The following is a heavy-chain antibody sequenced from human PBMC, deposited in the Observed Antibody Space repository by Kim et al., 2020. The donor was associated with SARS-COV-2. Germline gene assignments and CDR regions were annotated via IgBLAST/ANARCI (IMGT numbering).Heavy chain of an antibody. CDR3: ARHTGTTGAFDI. Sequence: RDSPAFQGQVAISADKSISTAYLQWSSLKATDTAMYYCARHTGTTGAFDIWGQGTMVTVSS. D-gene: IGHD1-1*01. V-gene: IGHV5-51*01. J-gene: IGHJ3*02.